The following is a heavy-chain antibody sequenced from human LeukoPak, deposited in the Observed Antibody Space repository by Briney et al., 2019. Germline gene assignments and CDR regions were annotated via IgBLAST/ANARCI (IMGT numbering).Heavy chain of an antibody. CDR2: ISSSSSYI. CDR3: AVGAVAGLFDY. CDR1: GSTFNIYS. Sequence: GGSLRLSCAASGSTFNIYSMNWVRQAPGKGLEWVSSISSSSSYIYYADSVKGRFTISRDNAKNSLYLQMNSLSAEDTAVYYCAVGAVAGLFDYWGQGTLVTVSS. J-gene: IGHJ4*02. V-gene: IGHV3-21*01. D-gene: IGHD6-19*01.